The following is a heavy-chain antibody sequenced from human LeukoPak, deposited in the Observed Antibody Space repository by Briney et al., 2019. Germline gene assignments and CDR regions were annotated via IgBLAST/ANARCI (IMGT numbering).Heavy chain of an antibody. CDR1: GFTVSNNY. D-gene: IGHD6-6*01. Sequence: PGGSLRLSCAASGFTVSNNYMSWVRQAPGKGLEWVSLIHRGGTTYYADSVKGRFTISRDNSKNTLYFQMNSLRAEDTAVYYCARVDGCQSIWGQGTLVTVSS. J-gene: IGHJ4*02. CDR3: ARVDGCQSI. CDR2: IHRGGTT. V-gene: IGHV3-53*01.